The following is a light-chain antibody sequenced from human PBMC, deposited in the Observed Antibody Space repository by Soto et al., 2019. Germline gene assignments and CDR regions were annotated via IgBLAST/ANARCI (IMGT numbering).Light chain of an antibody. CDR1: QSVGGNY. CDR3: QHYGRAPWT. V-gene: IGKV3-20*01. CDR2: GAS. J-gene: IGKJ1*01. Sequence: EILLTQSPGTLSLPPGERATLSCRASQSVGGNYLAWLQQKPGQAPRVLIYGASSRATGISDRFSGSGSGTDFTLTISRLEPEDFAVYYCQHYGRAPWTFGQGTKVEIK.